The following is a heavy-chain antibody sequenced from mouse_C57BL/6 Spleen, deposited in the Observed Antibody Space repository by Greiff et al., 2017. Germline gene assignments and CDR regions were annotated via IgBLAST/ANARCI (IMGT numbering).Heavy chain of an antibody. D-gene: IGHD6-1*01. CDR1: GYTFTSYW. CDR2: IYPGSGST. CDR3: ARRQTDFFGYAMDY. Sequence: QVQLQQPGAELVKPGASVKMSCKASGYTFTSYWITWVKQRPGQGLEWIGDIYPGSGSTNYNEKFKSKATLTVDTSSSTAYMQLSSLTSEDSAVYYCARRQTDFFGYAMDYWGQGTSVTVSS. V-gene: IGHV1-55*01. J-gene: IGHJ4*01.